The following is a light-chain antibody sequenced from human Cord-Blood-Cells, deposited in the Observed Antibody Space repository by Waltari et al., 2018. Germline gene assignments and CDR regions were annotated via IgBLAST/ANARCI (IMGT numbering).Light chain of an antibody. CDR1: TRDVGVYNY. CDR3: CSYAGSYVV. CDR2: DVS. J-gene: IGLJ2*01. V-gene: IGLV2-11*01. Sequence: QSALTQPRSVSGSPGQSVTISCTGTTRDVGVYNYFSWYHQHPGKAPKLMIYDVSKRPSGVPDRFSGSKSGNTASLTISGLQAEDEADYYCCSYAGSYVVFGGGTKLTVL.